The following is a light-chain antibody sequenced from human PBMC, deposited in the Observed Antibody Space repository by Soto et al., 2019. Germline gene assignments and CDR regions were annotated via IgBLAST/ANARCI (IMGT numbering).Light chain of an antibody. V-gene: IGKV1-5*03. CDR1: QTISSW. CDR2: KAS. J-gene: IGKJ1*01. CDR3: QHYNSYSEA. Sequence: DVEMTQSHSTLSGSVGDRVTITCRASQTISSWLAWYQQKPGKAPKLLIYKASTFKSGVPSRFSGSGSGTEFTLTISSLQPDDFATYYCQHYNSYSEAFCQGANVDIK.